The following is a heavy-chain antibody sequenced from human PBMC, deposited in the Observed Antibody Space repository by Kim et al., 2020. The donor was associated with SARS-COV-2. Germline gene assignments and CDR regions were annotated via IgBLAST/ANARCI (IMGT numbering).Heavy chain of an antibody. CDR2: IYYTGNT. V-gene: IGHV4-59*13. Sequence: SETLSLTCTVSDGSISTYYWSWIRQPPGKGLEWIGYIYYTGNTNHNPSLRSRVTISVDTSKNQFSLKLRSVTAADTAVYYCARHHSSAYYYADNWGQGTLVTVSS. D-gene: IGHD3-22*01. CDR1: DGSISTYY. CDR3: ARHHSSAYYYADN. J-gene: IGHJ4*02.